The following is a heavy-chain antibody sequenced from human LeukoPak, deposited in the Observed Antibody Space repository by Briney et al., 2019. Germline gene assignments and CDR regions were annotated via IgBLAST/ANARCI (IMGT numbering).Heavy chain of an antibody. CDR3: ARVGGIVVVPATARVRAFDI. J-gene: IGHJ3*02. D-gene: IGHD2-2*01. V-gene: IGHV4-34*01. Sequence: SETLSLTCAVYGGSFSGYYWSWIRQPPGKGLEWIGEINHSGSTNYNPSLKSRVTISVDTSKNQFSLKLSSVAAADTAVYYCARVGGIVVVPATARVRAFDIWGQETMVTVSS. CDR1: GGSFSGYY. CDR2: INHSGST.